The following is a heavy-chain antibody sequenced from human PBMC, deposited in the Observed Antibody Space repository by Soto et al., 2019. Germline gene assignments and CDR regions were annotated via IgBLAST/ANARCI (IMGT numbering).Heavy chain of an antibody. J-gene: IGHJ6*02. CDR1: GYPFSDYH. Sequence: XAVKVSFNASGYPFSDYHIHWGRQAPGQWLEWMGWINPNSGVTKSARKFQGRITMTRDTPINTAYMELSSLKSDDTAVYYCARDKSLVYGMDVWGQGTTVTVPS. CDR3: ARDKSLVYGMDV. CDR2: INPNSGVT. D-gene: IGHD6-6*01. V-gene: IGHV1-2*02.